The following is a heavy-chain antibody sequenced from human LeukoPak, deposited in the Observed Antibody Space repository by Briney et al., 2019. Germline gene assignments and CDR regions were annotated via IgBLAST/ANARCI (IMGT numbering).Heavy chain of an antibody. CDR2: INPNSGGP. Sequence: ASVKVSCKASGYTFTGYYMHWVRQAPGQGLEWMGRINPNSGGPNYAQKFQGRVTMTRDTSISTAYMELSRLRSDDTAVYYCARDFVVVPAAMIQYNWFDPWGQGTLVTVSS. D-gene: IGHD2-2*01. J-gene: IGHJ5*02. V-gene: IGHV1-2*06. CDR3: ARDFVVVPAAMIQYNWFDP. CDR1: GYTFTGYY.